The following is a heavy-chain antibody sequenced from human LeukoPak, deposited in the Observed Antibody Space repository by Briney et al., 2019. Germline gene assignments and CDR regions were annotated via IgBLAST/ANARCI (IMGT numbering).Heavy chain of an antibody. CDR1: GYTFTSYY. Sequence: ASVKVSCKASGYTFTSYYMHWVRQAPGQGLEWMGIINPSGGSTSYAQKFQGRVTMTRDTSTSTVYMELSSLRSEDTAVYYCARVRIPHGDYVGFDYWGQGTLVTVSS. CDR2: INPSGGST. J-gene: IGHJ4*02. D-gene: IGHD4-17*01. CDR3: ARVRIPHGDYVGFDY. V-gene: IGHV1-46*01.